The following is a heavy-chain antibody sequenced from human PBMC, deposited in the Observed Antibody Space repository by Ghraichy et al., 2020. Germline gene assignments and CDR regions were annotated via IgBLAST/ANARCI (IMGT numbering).Heavy chain of an antibody. J-gene: IGHJ6*02. CDR2: ISSSSTI. V-gene: IGHV3-48*04. Sequence: GGSLRLSCAASGFTFSSYSMNWVRQAPGKGLEWVSYISSSSTIYYADSVKGRFTISRDNAKNSLYLQMNSLRAEDTAVYYCASNLVVRGVRGDYYGMDVWGQGTTVTVSS. CDR1: GFTFSSYS. D-gene: IGHD3-10*01. CDR3: ASNLVVRGVRGDYYGMDV.